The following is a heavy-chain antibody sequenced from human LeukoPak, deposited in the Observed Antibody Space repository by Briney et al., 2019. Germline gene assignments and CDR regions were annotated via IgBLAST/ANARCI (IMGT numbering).Heavy chain of an antibody. D-gene: IGHD2-21*02. CDR1: GGSISSGSYY. CDR3: ARFSATPQYCGGDCYSS. V-gene: IGHV4-61*02. Sequence: SSQTLSLTCTVSGGSISSGSYYWSWIRQPAGKGLEWIGRIYTSGSTNYNPSLKSRVTISVDTSKNQFSLKLSSVTAADTAVYYCARFSATPQYCGGDCYSSWGQGTLVTVSS. CDR2: IYTSGST. J-gene: IGHJ4*02.